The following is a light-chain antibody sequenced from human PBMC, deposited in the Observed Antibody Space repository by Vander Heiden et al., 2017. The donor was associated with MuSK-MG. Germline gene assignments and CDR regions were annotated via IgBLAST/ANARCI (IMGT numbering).Light chain of an antibody. CDR2: GAS. CDR3: QQYGSSPYP. J-gene: IGKJ4*01. CDR1: QSVSSSY. Sequence: EIVLTQSPGTLSLSPGGRATLSCRASQSVSSSYLAWYQQKPVQAPRLLIYGASSRATGIPDRFSGSGSGTDFTLTISRLEPEDFAVYYCQQYGSSPYPFGGGTKVEIK. V-gene: IGKV3-20*01.